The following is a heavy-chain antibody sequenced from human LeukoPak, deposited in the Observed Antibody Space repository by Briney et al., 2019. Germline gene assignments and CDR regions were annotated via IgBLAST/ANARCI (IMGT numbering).Heavy chain of an antibody. D-gene: IGHD3-16*02. CDR2: ISGSGGST. CDR1: GFTFSSYA. Sequence: GGSLRLSCAASGFTFSSYAMSWVRQAPGKGLERVSAISGSGGSTYYADSVKGRSTISRDNSKNTLYLQMNSLRAEDTAVYYCAIQRDMITFGGVIVPYDYWGQGTLVTVSS. V-gene: IGHV3-23*01. CDR3: AIQRDMITFGGVIVPYDY. J-gene: IGHJ4*02.